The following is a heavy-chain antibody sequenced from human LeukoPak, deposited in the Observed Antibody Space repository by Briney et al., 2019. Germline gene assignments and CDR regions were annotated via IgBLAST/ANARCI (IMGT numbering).Heavy chain of an antibody. Sequence: GGSLRLSCAASGFTFSSYSMNWVRQAPGKGLEWVSSISSSSSYIYYADSVKGRFTISRDNAKNSLYLQMNSLRAEDTAVYYCAREHPRDGYVGYWGQGTLVTVSS. V-gene: IGHV3-21*01. CDR1: GFTFSSYS. D-gene: IGHD5-24*01. J-gene: IGHJ4*02. CDR2: ISSSSSYI. CDR3: AREHPRDGYVGY.